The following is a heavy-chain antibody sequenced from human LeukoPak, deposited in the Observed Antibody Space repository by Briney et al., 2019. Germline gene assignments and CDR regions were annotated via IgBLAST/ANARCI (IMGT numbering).Heavy chain of an antibody. D-gene: IGHD1-26*01. Sequence: ASVKVSCKASGYTFTSYAMHWVRQAPGQRLEWMGWINAGNGNTKYPQKFQGRVTITRDTSASTAYMELSSLRSEDTAVYYCARERVGASPFDYWGQGTLVTVSS. CDR3: ARERVGASPFDY. CDR1: GYTFTSYA. CDR2: INAGNGNT. J-gene: IGHJ4*02. V-gene: IGHV1-3*01.